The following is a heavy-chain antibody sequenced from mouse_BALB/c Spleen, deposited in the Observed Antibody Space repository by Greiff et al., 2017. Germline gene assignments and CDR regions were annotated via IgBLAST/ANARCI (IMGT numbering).Heavy chain of an antibody. D-gene: IGHD2-3*01. J-gene: IGHJ4*01. CDR1: GFTFSSFG. Sequence: EVKVVESGGGLVQPGGSRKLSCAASGFTFSSFGMHWVRQAPEKGLEWVAYISSGSSTIYYADTVKGRFTISRDNPKNTLFLQITSLRSEDTAMYYGAREGVYDGYCGGVDYWGQGTSVTVSS. V-gene: IGHV5-17*02. CDR3: AREGVYDGYCGGVDY. CDR2: ISSGSSTI.